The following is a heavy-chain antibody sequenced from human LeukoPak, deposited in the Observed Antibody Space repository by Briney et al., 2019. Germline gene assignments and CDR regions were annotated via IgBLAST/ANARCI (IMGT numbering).Heavy chain of an antibody. D-gene: IGHD1-1*01. Sequence: PGGSLRLSCSASGFTFSDYWMMWVRQAPGKGLEWVGNIRQDDSEKNYVDSVKGRFTISRDNAKNSLYLQMDSLRAEDTAVYYCARGGTFVSDYWGQGTLVTVSS. CDR1: GFTFSDYW. CDR2: IRQDDSEK. V-gene: IGHV3-7*01. J-gene: IGHJ4*02. CDR3: ARGGTFVSDY.